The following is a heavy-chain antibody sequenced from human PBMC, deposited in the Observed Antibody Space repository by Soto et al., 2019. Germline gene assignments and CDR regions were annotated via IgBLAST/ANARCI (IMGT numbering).Heavy chain of an antibody. J-gene: IGHJ4*02. Sequence: QVQLVESGGGVVQPGRSLRLSCTASGFTLSDYGMHWVRQAPGKGLEWVAVIWHDGGAKYYAESVTGRITISRDNSKNTVHLQTDSLGAEDTALYYCARDPGRDRPRDYWGQGTLVTVSS. D-gene: IGHD3-22*01. CDR1: GFTLSDYG. CDR2: IWHDGGAK. V-gene: IGHV3-33*01. CDR3: ARDPGRDRPRDY.